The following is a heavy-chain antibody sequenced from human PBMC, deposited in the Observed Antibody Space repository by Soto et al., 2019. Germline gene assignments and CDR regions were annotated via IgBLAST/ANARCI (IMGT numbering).Heavy chain of an antibody. CDR1: GFTVSSNY. Sequence: PGGSLRLSCAASGFTVSSNYMTWVRQAPGKGLEWVSLIQSGGRTYYAGSVKGRFTISRDNSKNTLFLQMNSLRSEDTAVYYCARDGPSLPLFDYWGQGTLVTVSS. V-gene: IGHV3-66*01. CDR2: IQSGGRT. J-gene: IGHJ4*02. CDR3: ARDGPSLPLFDY.